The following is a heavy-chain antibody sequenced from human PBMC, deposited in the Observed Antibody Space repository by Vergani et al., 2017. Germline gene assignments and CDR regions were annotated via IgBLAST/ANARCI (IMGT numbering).Heavy chain of an antibody. CDR3: ARDSRAESMDV. Sequence: QLVQSGPEVKKPGTSVKVSCKASGFTFTSYAMHWVRQAPGQRLEWMGWINAGNGNTKYSQKFQGRVTITRDTSASTAYMELSSLRSEDTAVYYCARDSRAESMDVWGQGTTVTVSS. CDR2: INAGNGNT. CDR1: GFTFTSYA. J-gene: IGHJ6*02. V-gene: IGHV1-3*01.